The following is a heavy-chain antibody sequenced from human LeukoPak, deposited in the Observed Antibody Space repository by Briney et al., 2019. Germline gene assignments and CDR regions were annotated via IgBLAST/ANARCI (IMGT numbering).Heavy chain of an antibody. J-gene: IGHJ4*02. Sequence: PSETLSLTCTVSGGSISSYYWSWIRQPPGKGLEWIGYIYYSGTTNYNPSLKSRVTISVDTSKNQFSLKLSSVTAADTAVYYCARDRGYYGSGSYYDYWGQGTLVTVSS. D-gene: IGHD3-10*01. CDR1: GGSISSYY. CDR2: IYYSGTT. CDR3: ARDRGYYGSGSYYDY. V-gene: IGHV4-59*12.